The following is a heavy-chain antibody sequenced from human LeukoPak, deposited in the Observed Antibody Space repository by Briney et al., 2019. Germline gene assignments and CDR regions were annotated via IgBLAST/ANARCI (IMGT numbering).Heavy chain of an antibody. V-gene: IGHV1-18*01. Sequence: GASVKVSCKVSGYTFTSYVISWVRQAPGQGLEWMGWISAYNGNTNYAQKLQGRVTMTTDTSTSTAYMELRSLRSDDTAVYYCARDGPNYDILTGYYSLFDYWGQGTLVTVSS. CDR1: GYTFTSYV. CDR2: ISAYNGNT. D-gene: IGHD3-9*01. J-gene: IGHJ4*02. CDR3: ARDGPNYDILTGYYSLFDY.